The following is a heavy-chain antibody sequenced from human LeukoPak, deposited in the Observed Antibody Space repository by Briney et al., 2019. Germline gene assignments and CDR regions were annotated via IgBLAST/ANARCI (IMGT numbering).Heavy chain of an antibody. CDR3: ARGIIGYYFDY. Sequence: ASVKVSCKASGYTFTTFGLSWLRQAPGQGLEWMGWISTYNGNTNYAQNLQGRVTMTTDTSTSTAYMELRSLRSDDTAVYYCARGIIGYYFDYWGQGTLVTVSS. D-gene: IGHD2-15*01. V-gene: IGHV1-18*01. CDR1: GYTFTTFG. CDR2: ISTYNGNT. J-gene: IGHJ4*02.